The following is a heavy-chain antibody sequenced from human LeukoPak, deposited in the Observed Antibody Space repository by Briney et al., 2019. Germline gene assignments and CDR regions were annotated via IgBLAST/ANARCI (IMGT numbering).Heavy chain of an antibody. Sequence: GGSLRLSCAASGFTFNTYWMSWVRQAPGKGLEWLATINQDGSEKFYVDSVKGRFTISRDNAKNSLYLQMNSLRAEDTAVYYCTTFYTRLTDYWGQGTLVTGSS. CDR1: GFTFNTYW. V-gene: IGHV3-7*05. CDR2: INQDGSEK. D-gene: IGHD2/OR15-2a*01. J-gene: IGHJ4*02. CDR3: TTFYTRLTDY.